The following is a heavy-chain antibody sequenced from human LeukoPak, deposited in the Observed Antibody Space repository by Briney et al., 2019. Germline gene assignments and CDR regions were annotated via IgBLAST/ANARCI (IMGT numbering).Heavy chain of an antibody. D-gene: IGHD3-3*01. V-gene: IGHV3-23*01. J-gene: IGHJ4*02. Sequence: GGSLRLSCAVSGFAFGSYAMSWVRQAPGKGLEWVSAISSSGGATYYADSVRGRFTISRDNSKNTLHLQMNSLGAEDTALYYCAKRRSYDFWSGSRGAGVDYWGQGILVTVSS. CDR3: AKRRSYDFWSGSRGAGVDY. CDR2: ISSSGGAT. CDR1: GFAFGSYA.